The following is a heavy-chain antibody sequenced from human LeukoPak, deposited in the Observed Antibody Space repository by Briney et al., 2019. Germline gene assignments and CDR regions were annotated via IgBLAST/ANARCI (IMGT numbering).Heavy chain of an antibody. CDR1: GGSISSGGYY. V-gene: IGHV4-31*03. J-gene: IGHJ3*02. Sequence: SETLSLTCTVSGGSISSGGYYWSWIRQHPGKGLEWIGYIYYSGSTYYNPSHKSRVTISVDTSKNQFSLKLSSVTAAGTAVYYCAGETYYYDSSGYWDAFDIWGQGTMVTVSS. CDR3: AGETYYYDSSGYWDAFDI. D-gene: IGHD3-22*01. CDR2: IYYSGST.